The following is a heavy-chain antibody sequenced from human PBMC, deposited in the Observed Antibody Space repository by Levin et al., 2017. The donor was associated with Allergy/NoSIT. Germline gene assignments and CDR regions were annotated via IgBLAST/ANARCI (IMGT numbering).Heavy chain of an antibody. V-gene: IGHV4-30-2*03. CDR1: GGSISSGGYS. D-gene: IGHD2-15*01. CDR2: IYHSGST. CDR3: GRTSTYCSGGSCYFQH. J-gene: IGHJ1*01. Sequence: PSETLSLTCAVSGGSISSGGYSWSWIRQPPGKGLEWIGYIYHSGSTYYNPSLKSRVTISVDTSKNRFSLKLTSVTAADTAVYYCGRTSTYCSGGSCYFQHWGQGTLVTVSS.